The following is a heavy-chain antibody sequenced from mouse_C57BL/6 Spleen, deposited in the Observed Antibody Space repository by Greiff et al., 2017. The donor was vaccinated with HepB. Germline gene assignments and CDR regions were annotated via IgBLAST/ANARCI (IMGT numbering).Heavy chain of an antibody. D-gene: IGHD3-2*02. CDR1: GFNIKDYY. CDR3: ACRQLRLPYYFDY. J-gene: IGHJ2*01. Sequence: VQLQQPGAELVKPGASVKLSCTASGFNIKDYYMHWVKQRTEQGLEWIGRIDPEDGETKYAPKFQGKATITADTSSNTAYLQLSSLTSEDTAVYYCACRQLRLPYYFDYWGQGTTLTVSS. V-gene: IGHV14-2*01. CDR2: IDPEDGET.